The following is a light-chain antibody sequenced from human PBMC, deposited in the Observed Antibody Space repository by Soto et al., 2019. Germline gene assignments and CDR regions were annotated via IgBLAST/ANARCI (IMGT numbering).Light chain of an antibody. V-gene: IGKV3-20*01. CDR1: RRVVSSSY. Sequence: EFLLTPSPGTLSFSPAPRATLSCKAGRRVVSSSYSAWYQQRPGQPPRLLIDGASSRATVIPARFTGGGSGTDFTLTSSRLEPEDFAVYYCKQYGSSGKFGQGTKGDIK. CDR2: GAS. CDR3: KQYGSSGK. J-gene: IGKJ1*01.